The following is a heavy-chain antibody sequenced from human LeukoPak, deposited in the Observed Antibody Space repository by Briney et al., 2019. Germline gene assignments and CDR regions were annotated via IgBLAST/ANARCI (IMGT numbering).Heavy chain of an antibody. CDR2: IKPDGSEK. CDR1: GFTFNTYW. V-gene: IGHV3-7*01. CDR3: ATSQGGSGRYPFDY. J-gene: IGHJ4*02. D-gene: IGHD1-26*01. Sequence: GGSLRLSCAASGFTFNTYWMSWVRQAPGKGLEWVANIKPDGSEKHYVDSVKGRFTISRDNAKNSLYLQMNSLRAEDTAVYYCATSQGGSGRYPFDYWGQGTLVTVSS.